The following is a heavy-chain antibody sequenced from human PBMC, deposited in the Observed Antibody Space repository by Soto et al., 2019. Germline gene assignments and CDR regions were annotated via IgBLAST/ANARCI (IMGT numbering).Heavy chain of an antibody. CDR2: IDPSDSYT. CDR3: VSYYYGSGRPHDYYGMDV. CDR1: GYSFTSYW. D-gene: IGHD3-10*01. Sequence: GESLKISCKGSGYSFTSYWISWVRQMPGKGLEWMGRIDPSDSYTNYSPSFQGHVTISADKSISTAYLQWSSLKASDTAMYYCVSYYYGSGRPHDYYGMDVWGQGTTVTVSS. V-gene: IGHV5-10-1*01. J-gene: IGHJ6*02.